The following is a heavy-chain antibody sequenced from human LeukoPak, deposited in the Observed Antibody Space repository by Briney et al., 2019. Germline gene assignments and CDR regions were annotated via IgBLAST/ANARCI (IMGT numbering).Heavy chain of an antibody. CDR3: ARRLGYIAAAGTADAFDI. CDR2: INPNSGGT. V-gene: IGHV1-2*02. CDR1: GYTFTGYY. Sequence: GASVKVSCKASGYTFTGYYMHWVRQAPGQGLEWMGWINPNSGGTNYAQKFQGRVTMTRDTSISTAYMELSRLRSDDTAVYYCARRLGYIAAAGTADAFDIWGQGTMVTVSS. D-gene: IGHD6-13*01. J-gene: IGHJ3*02.